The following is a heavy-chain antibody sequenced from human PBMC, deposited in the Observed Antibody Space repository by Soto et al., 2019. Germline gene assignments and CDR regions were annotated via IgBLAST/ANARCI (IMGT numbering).Heavy chain of an antibody. J-gene: IGHJ4*02. CDR3: VIDLWWYPH. V-gene: IGHV3-23*01. CDR1: GFTFSDHA. Sequence: EVQLLESGGGLVQPGGSLRLSCTASGFTFSDHAMTWVRQAPGKGLEWVSVISGGGSGAYYADSVKGRFTISRANSKNTLFLQMDSLRAEDTAVYYCVIDLWWYPHWGQGTLVTVSS. CDR2: ISGGGSGA. D-gene: IGHD2-15*01.